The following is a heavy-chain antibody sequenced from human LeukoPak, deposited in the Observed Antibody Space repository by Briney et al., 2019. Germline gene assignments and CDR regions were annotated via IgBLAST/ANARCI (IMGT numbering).Heavy chain of an antibody. Sequence: GGSLRLSCAASGFTFSTYWKTWVRQAPGKGLEWVANKKQDGSDKNYVDSVKGRFTISRDNAKNSLYLQMNSLRAEDTAVYYCARDRLGVDLGYWGQGTLVTVSS. J-gene: IGHJ4*02. D-gene: IGHD3-16*01. CDR2: KKQDGSDK. CDR1: GFTFSTYW. V-gene: IGHV3-7*01. CDR3: ARDRLGVDLGY.